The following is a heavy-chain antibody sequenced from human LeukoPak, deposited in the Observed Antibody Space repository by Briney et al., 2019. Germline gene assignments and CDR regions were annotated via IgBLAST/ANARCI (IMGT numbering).Heavy chain of an antibody. CDR2: INPNSGGT. J-gene: IGHJ4*02. CDR1: GYTFTGYY. D-gene: IGHD2-8*01. V-gene: IGHV1-2*02. Sequence: ASVKVSRKASGYTFTGYYMHWVRQAPGQGLEWMGWINPNSGGTNYAQKFQGRVTMTRDTSISTAYMVLSRLRSDDAAVYYCARVNGVSYYLDYWGQGILVTVSS. CDR3: ARVNGVSYYLDY.